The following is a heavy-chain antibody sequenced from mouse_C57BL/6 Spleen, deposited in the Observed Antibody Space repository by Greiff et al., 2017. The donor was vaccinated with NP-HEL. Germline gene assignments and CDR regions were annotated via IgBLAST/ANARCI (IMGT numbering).Heavy chain of an antibody. CDR3: ARDGGGSSLYAMDY. D-gene: IGHD1-1*01. CDR2: ISDGGSYT. CDR1: GFTFSSYA. Sequence: EVQVVESGGGLVKPGGSLKLSCAASGFTFSSYAMSWVRQTPEKRLEWVATISDGGSYTYYPDNVKGRFTISRDNAKNNLYLQMSHLKSEDTAMYYCARDGGGSSLYAMDYWGQGTSVTVSS. V-gene: IGHV5-4*01. J-gene: IGHJ4*01.